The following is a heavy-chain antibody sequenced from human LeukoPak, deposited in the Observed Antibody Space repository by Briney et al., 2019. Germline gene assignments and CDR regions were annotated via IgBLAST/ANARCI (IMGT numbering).Heavy chain of an antibody. CDR3: ASRSLRATYFDY. Sequence: SETLSLTCTVSGGSIGTNYWNWIRQPPGKGLEWLGYIYYTGSTSYNPSLKSRVTMSVDTSKNLFSLKLTSVTAADTAVYYCASRSLRATYFDYWGQGTLVTVSS. J-gene: IGHJ4*02. CDR2: IYYTGST. CDR1: GGSIGTNY. D-gene: IGHD1-26*01. V-gene: IGHV4-59*01.